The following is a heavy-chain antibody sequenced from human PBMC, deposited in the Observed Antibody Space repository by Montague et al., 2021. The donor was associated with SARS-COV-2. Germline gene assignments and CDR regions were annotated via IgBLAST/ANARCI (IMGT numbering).Heavy chain of an antibody. CDR2: IFGGGST. CDR3: AKGGTSYFYGMDA. J-gene: IGHJ6*02. V-gene: IGHV3-66*01. D-gene: IGHD1-26*01. CDR1: GFTVSRNY. Sequence: SLRLSCAASGFTVSRNYMGWVRQAPGKGPEWVSVIFGGGSTNYADSVEGRFTISRDISQNTLYLQMNSLRAEDMAVYYCAKGGTSYFYGMDAWGQGTTVAVSS.